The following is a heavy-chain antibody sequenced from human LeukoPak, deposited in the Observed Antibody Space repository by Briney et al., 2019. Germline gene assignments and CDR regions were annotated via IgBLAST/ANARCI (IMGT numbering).Heavy chain of an antibody. CDR3: AREVRGYYFDY. J-gene: IGHJ4*02. Sequence: GGSLRLSCAASGFIVSSNYMSWVRQAPGKGLEWVSVISSGGNTYYADSVKGRFTTSRDISKNTLYLRMNGLRAEDTAVYYCAREVRGYYFDYWGQGTLVTVSS. CDR2: ISSGGNT. D-gene: IGHD3-22*01. CDR1: GFIVSSNY. V-gene: IGHV3-53*01.